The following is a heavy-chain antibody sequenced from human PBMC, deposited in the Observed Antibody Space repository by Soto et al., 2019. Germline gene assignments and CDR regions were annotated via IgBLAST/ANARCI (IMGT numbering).Heavy chain of an antibody. D-gene: IGHD6-13*01. CDR1: GYTFTSYG. Sequence: QVQLVQSGAEVKKPGASVKVSCKASGYTFTSYGISWVRQAPGQGLEWMGWISAYNGNTNYAQKLQGRVTMTTDTSTSTAYMELVSLRSDDTAVYYCARDRTVSSRGYYYYGMDVWGQGTTVTVSS. CDR2: ISAYNGNT. J-gene: IGHJ6*02. V-gene: IGHV1-18*01. CDR3: ARDRTVSSRGYYYYGMDV.